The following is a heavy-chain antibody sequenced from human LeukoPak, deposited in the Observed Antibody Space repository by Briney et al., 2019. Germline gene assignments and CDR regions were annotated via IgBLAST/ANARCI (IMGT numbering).Heavy chain of an antibody. CDR2: IYHSGST. CDR1: GYSISSGYY. CDR3: ARDQQYSYGLGAFDI. D-gene: IGHD5-18*01. J-gene: IGHJ3*02. V-gene: IGHV4-38-2*02. Sequence: SETLSLTCTVSGYSISSGYYWGWIRQPPGKGLEWIGSIYHSGSTYYNPSLKSRVTISVDTSKNQFSLKLSSVTAADTAVYYCARDQQYSYGLGAFDIWGQGTMVTVSS.